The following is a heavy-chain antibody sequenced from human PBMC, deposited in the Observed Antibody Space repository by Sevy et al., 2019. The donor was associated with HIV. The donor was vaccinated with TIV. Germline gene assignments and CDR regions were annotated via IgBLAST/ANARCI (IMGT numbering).Heavy chain of an antibody. CDR3: ARTAFGYSYGYGPLDF. D-gene: IGHD5-18*01. V-gene: IGHV3-23*01. Sequence: LSLTCAASGFKFSNFAMSWVRQAPGKGLEWVSAISGSGGKVYYADSVKGRFTISRDNSKNTLYLQMDSLGVEDTATYYCARTAFGYSYGYGPLDFWGQGNRVTVSS. CDR1: GFKFSNFA. CDR2: ISGSGGKV. J-gene: IGHJ4*02.